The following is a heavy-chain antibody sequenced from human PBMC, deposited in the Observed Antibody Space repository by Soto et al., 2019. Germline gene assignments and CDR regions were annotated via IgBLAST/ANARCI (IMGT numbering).Heavy chain of an antibody. J-gene: IGHJ6*02. CDR2: IIPIFGTA. V-gene: IGHV1-69*06. CDR3: ARWLKTRAAAGTGYYGMDV. D-gene: IGHD6-13*01. Sequence: QVQLVQSGAEVKKPGSSVKVSCKASGGTFSSYAISWVRQAPGQGLEWMGGIIPIFGTANYAQKFQGRVTITADKSTSTAYMELSSLRSEDTAVYYCARWLKTRAAAGTGYYGMDVWGQGTTVTVSS. CDR1: GGTFSSYA.